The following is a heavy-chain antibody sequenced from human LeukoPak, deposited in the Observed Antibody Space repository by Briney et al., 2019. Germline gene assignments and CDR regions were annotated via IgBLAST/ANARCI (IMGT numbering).Heavy chain of an antibody. D-gene: IGHD6-19*01. CDR2: IYYSGST. CDR3: ARQWQWLVEDAFDI. J-gene: IGHJ3*02. V-gene: IGHV4-39*01. CDR1: GGSISSSSYS. Sequence: SETLSLTCTVSGGSISSSSYSWGWIRQPPGKGLEWIGSIYYSGSTYYNPSLKSRVTISVDTSKNQFSLKLSSVTAADTAVYYCARQWQWLVEDAFDIWGQGTMVTVSS.